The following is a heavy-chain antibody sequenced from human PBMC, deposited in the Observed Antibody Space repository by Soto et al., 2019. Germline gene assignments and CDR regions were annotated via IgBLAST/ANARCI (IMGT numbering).Heavy chain of an antibody. D-gene: IGHD3-16*01. CDR3: AGIWGQDAFYI. J-gene: IGHJ3*02. CDR1: GGSISSYY. Sequence: PSETLSLTCTVSGGSISSYYWSWIRQPPGKGLEWIGYIYYSGSTNYNPSLKSRVTISVDTSKNQFSLKLSSVTAADTAVYYCAGIWGQDAFYIWGQGTRGTVSS. V-gene: IGHV4-59*08. CDR2: IYYSGST.